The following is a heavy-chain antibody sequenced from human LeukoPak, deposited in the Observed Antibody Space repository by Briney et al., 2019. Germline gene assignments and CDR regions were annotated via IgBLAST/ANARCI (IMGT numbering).Heavy chain of an antibody. D-gene: IGHD6-19*01. V-gene: IGHV3-15*01. CDR2: IRSKTGGGTT. CDR3: TTEAVPFDY. CDR1: GFTFSNAW. J-gene: IGHJ4*02. Sequence: GGSLRLSCAASGFTFSNAWMSWVRQAPGKGLEWVGRIRSKTGGGTTDYAAPVKGRFTISRDDSKNTLYLQMNSLKTEDTAVYYCTTEAVPFDYWGQGTLVTVSS.